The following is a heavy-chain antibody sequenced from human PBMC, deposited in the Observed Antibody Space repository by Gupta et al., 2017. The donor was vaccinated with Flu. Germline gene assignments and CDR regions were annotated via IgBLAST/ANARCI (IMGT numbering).Heavy chain of an antibody. J-gene: IGHJ3*02. D-gene: IGHD3-16*01. CDR3: ARERTSMLIYDAFDM. CDR2: ITRTGRYI. V-gene: IGHV3-21*01. Sequence: EVQLVEAGGGLVKPGGSLRLSCTASGFTFSSYTMNWVRQAPGKGLEWVSSITRTGRYIYYAESLKGRFTISRDNAKNSLFLQLNSLRAEDTAIYYCARERTSMLIYDAFDMWGQGTMVTVSS. CDR1: GFTFSSYT.